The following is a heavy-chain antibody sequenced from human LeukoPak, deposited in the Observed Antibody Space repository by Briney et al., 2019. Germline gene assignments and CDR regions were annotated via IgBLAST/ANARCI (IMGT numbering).Heavy chain of an antibody. D-gene: IGHD2-21*02. CDR3: AKDRPKYCGGDWSIFDY. V-gene: IGHV3-30*18. CDR1: GFTFSSYD. CDR2: VSHDGSNK. Sequence: GRSLRLPCAASGFTFSSYDMHWVRQPPGKGLEWVAVVSHDGSNKYYADSAKGRFSISRDNSKNTLYRQMNSLSAGDTAIYYCAKDRPKYCGGDWSIFDYWGQGTLVTVSS. J-gene: IGHJ4*02.